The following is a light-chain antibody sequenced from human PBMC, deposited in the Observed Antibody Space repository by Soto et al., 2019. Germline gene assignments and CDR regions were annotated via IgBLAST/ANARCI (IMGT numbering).Light chain of an antibody. Sequence: ALTQPASVSGSPGQSITISCIGTPSDVGGFDYVSWYQQYPGKAPKLLIHAVTDRPPGVSGRFSGSKSGDTASLTISGLQPEDEADYYCSSYATSSDYVFGTGTKVTVL. V-gene: IGLV2-14*01. CDR2: AVT. CDR1: PSDVGGFDY. J-gene: IGLJ1*01. CDR3: SSYATSSDYV.